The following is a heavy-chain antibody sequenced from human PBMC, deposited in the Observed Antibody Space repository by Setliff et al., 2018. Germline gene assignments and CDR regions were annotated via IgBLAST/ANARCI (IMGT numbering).Heavy chain of an antibody. J-gene: IGHJ4*02. V-gene: IGHV1-18*01. Sequence: EASVKVSCKTSGYKFNDYAISWVRQGPGQGLEWMGWISAYSGNTYYALKLHDRVTLTTDTSTSTAYMELRSLGADDTAVYYCSRLVRYCTTTTCQRASGGEFWGQGTLVTVSS. D-gene: IGHD2-2*01. CDR2: ISAYSGNT. CDR1: GYKFNDYA. CDR3: SRLVRYCTTTTCQRASGGEF.